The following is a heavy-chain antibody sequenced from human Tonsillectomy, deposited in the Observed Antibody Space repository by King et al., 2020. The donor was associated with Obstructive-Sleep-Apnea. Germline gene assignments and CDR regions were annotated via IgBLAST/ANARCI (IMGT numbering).Heavy chain of an antibody. CDR2: IYFSGST. V-gene: IGHV4-31*03. CDR1: GDAISSGGHY. Sequence: QLQESGPGLVKPSQTLSLTCTVSGDAISSGGHYWSWIRQHPGKGLEWIGYIYFSGSTYYNPSLKSRVTISVDTSKNQFSLNLSSVTVADTAVYYCARTKNYYDTTDEGDHWGQGTLVTVSS. CDR3: ARTKNYYDTTDEGDH. D-gene: IGHD3-22*01. J-gene: IGHJ4*02.